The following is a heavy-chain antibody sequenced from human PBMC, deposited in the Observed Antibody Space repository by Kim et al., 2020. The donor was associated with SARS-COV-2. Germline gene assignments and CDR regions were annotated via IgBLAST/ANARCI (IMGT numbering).Heavy chain of an antibody. CDR3: SRDSLGYYMDV. D-gene: IGHD7-27*01. CDR2: INAGDRK. Sequence: EGSLRLSCAASGFAVNIKYMSWVRQAPGKGLEWVSVINAGDRKYYADPVKGRFTIFRDSSKNTLYLQMSSLRAEDTAVYYCSRDSLGYYMDVWGKGTTVT. V-gene: IGHV3-66*01. CDR1: GFAVNIKY. J-gene: IGHJ6*03.